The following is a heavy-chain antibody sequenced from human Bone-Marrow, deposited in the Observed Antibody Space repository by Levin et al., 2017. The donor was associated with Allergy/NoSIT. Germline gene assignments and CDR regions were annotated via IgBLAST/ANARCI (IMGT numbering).Heavy chain of an antibody. D-gene: IGHD3-22*01. CDR2: IGFYDTHI. V-gene: IGHV3-21*01. Sequence: PGGSLRLSCVTSGFTFRSYTFNWVRQAPGKGLEWVAHIGFYDTHIYYAESVKGRFTISRDNAKDSLYLQMDSLRAEDTALYYCAAEYYSDSSGFDYWGQGTLVTVSS. CDR1: GFTFRSYT. CDR3: AAEYYSDSSGFDY. J-gene: IGHJ4*02.